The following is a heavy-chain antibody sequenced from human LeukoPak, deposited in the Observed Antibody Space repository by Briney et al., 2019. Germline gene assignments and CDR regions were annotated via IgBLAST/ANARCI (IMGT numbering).Heavy chain of an antibody. CDR1: GYSFTGYY. D-gene: IGHD2-2*01. Sequence: ASVTVSCKASGYSFTGYYMHWVRQAPGQGLEWMGWINPYSGGTNYAQKFQGRVTMTRGTSISTAYMELSRLRSDDTAVYYCVRDRTKYCSSTSCPLDYWGQGTLVTVSS. CDR3: VRDRTKYCSSTSCPLDY. V-gene: IGHV1-2*02. CDR2: INPYSGGT. J-gene: IGHJ4*02.